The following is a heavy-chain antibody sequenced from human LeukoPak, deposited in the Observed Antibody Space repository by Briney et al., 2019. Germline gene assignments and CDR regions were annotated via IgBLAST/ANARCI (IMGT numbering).Heavy chain of an antibody. V-gene: IGHV4-4*07. Sequence: SETLSLTCTVSGGSISSYYWSWIRQPAGKGLEWIGRMYTSGSTNYNPSLKSRDTMSVDTSKNQFSLKLRSVTAADTAVYYCARKLNYYYYYMDVWGKGTTVTVSS. CDR1: GGSISSYY. J-gene: IGHJ6*03. CDR3: ARKLNYYYYYMDV. CDR2: MYTSGST. D-gene: IGHD5-24*01.